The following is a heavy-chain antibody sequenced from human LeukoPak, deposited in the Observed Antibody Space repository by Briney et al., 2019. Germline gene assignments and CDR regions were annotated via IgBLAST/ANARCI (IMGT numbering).Heavy chain of an antibody. D-gene: IGHD3-22*01. V-gene: IGHV5-51*01. J-gene: IGHJ5*02. Sequence: GESLKISCKGSGYSFTSYWIGWVRQMPGKGLEWMGIIYPGGSDTRYSPSFQGQVTISADKSISTAYLQWSSLKASDTAMYYCARLPYYYDSSGQSGSFDPWGQGTLVTVSS. CDR2: IYPGGSDT. CDR3: ARLPYYYDSSGQSGSFDP. CDR1: GYSFTSYW.